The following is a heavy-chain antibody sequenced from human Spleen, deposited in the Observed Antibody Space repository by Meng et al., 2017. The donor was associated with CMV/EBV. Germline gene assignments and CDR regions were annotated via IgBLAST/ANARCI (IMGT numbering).Heavy chain of an antibody. CDR3: ARHSSSWEIDY. CDR1: GGSISSYY. Sequence: SETLSLTCTVSGGSISSYYWSWIRQPPGKGLEWIGSIYHSGSTYYNPSLKSRVTISVDTSKNQFSLKLSSVTAADTAVYYCARHSSSWEIDYWGQGTLVTVSS. V-gene: IGHV4-59*08. J-gene: IGHJ4*02. D-gene: IGHD6-13*01. CDR2: IYHSGST.